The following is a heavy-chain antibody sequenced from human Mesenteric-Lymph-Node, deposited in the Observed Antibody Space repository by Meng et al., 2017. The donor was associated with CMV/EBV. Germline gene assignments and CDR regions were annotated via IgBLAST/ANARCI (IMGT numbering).Heavy chain of an antibody. CDR1: GYTFTGYY. CDR3: ARGITIFGVVITSGDDAFDI. D-gene: IGHD3-3*01. Sequence: ASVTVSCKASGYTFTGYYMHWVRQAPGQGLEWMGWINPNSGGTNYEQKFQGRVTMTRDTSISTAYMELSRLRSDDTAVYYCARGITIFGVVITSGDDAFDIWGQGTMVTVSS. CDR2: INPNSGGT. V-gene: IGHV1-2*02. J-gene: IGHJ3*02.